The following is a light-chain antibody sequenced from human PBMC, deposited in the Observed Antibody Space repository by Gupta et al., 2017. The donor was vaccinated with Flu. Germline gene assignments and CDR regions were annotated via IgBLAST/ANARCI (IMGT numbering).Light chain of an antibody. J-gene: IGKJ2*01. V-gene: IGKV1D-12*01. CDR2: AAS. Sequence: DIQMTQSPSSVSASVGDRIRITCRASQDVSVWVAWYQQKPGEAPKLLIFAASQLQSGVPSRFSGSGSGTDFTLTINNRQPEDFATYYCQQGDSFPYTFGQGTKLDIK. CDR1: QDVSVW. CDR3: QQGDSFPYT.